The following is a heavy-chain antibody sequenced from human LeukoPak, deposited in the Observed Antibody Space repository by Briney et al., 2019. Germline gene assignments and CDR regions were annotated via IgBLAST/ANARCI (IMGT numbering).Heavy chain of an antibody. CDR3: ARDVPAANDYGMDV. J-gene: IGHJ6*02. CDR1: GGSISSGGYS. D-gene: IGHD2-2*01. V-gene: IGHV4-30-2*01. CDR2: IYHSGST. Sequence: SETLSLTCAVSGGSISSGGYSWSWIRQPPGKGLEWIGYIYHSGSTYYNPSLKSRVTISVDTSKNQFSLKLSSVTAADTAVYYCARDVPAANDYGMDVWGQGTTVTVSS.